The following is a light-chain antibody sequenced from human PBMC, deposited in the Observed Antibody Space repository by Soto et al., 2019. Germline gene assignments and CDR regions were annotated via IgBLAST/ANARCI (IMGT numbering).Light chain of an antibody. V-gene: IGKV3-15*01. Sequence: EIVLTQSPGTLSLSPGERATLSCMASQSVINNYLAWYQQKPGQAPRLLIYGASTRAPGFPARFSGSGSGTEFTLTISSLQSDDFAVYYCQQYNVWPPSTFGQGTKV. CDR1: QSVINN. CDR2: GAS. CDR3: QQYNVWPPST. J-gene: IGKJ1*01.